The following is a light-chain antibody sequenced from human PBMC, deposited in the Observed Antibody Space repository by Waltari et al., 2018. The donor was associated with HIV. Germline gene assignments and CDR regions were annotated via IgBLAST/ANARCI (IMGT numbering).Light chain of an antibody. J-gene: IGLJ1*01. CDR2: EVS. Sequence: QSALTQPASLSGSPGQSLTISCTGSSSDLGTYNLVSWYQPCPGKAPKLLLFEVSKRPLGISVRFSGSKSGTVASLTISGLQTEDEANYYCCSYAGAISYYVFGNGTQVTVL. V-gene: IGLV2-23*02. CDR3: CSYAGAISYYV. CDR1: SSDLGTYNL.